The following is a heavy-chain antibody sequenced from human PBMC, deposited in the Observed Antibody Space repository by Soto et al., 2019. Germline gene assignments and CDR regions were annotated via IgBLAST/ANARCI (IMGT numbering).Heavy chain of an antibody. CDR2: IYYSGST. CDR1: GGSISSYY. J-gene: IGHJ4*02. CDR3: ARYGAYGDYEFDY. Sequence: SETLSLTCTVSGGSISSYYWSWIRQPPGKGLEWIGYIYYSGSTNYNPSLKSRVTISVDTSKNQFSLKLSSVTAADTAVYYCARYGAYGDYEFDYWGQGTLVTVSS. V-gene: IGHV4-59*12. D-gene: IGHD4-17*01.